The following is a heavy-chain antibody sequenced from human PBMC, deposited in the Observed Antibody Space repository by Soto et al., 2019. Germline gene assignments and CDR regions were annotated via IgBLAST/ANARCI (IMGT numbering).Heavy chain of an antibody. Sequence: EVKLLESGGGLVQSGGSLRLSCAGSGFTFGRYALSWVRQAPGKGLEWVSTIRSSGGSTWYADSVKGRFTISRDNSGSTVYLQMNSLRAEDTAVYYCAKDVVIRYFDWFDYWGQGTLVTVSS. J-gene: IGHJ4*02. CDR1: GFTFGRYA. D-gene: IGHD3-9*01. CDR2: IRSSGGST. V-gene: IGHV3-23*01. CDR3: AKDVVIRYFDWFDY.